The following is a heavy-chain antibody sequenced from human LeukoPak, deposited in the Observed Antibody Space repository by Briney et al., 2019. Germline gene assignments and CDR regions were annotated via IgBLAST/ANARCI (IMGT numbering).Heavy chain of an antibody. D-gene: IGHD2-2*01. V-gene: IGHV1-69*04. CDR3: ASYPNTITSSKSYYFDY. J-gene: IGHJ4*02. Sequence: SVKVSCKASGGTFSSYAISWVRQAPGQGLEWMGRIIPILGIANYAQKFQGRVTITADESTSTAYMELSSLRSEDTAVYYCASYPNTITSSKSYYFDYWGQGTLVTVSS. CDR1: GGTFSSYA. CDR2: IIPILGIA.